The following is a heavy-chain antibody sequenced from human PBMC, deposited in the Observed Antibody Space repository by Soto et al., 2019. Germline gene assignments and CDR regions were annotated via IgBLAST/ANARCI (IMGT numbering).Heavy chain of an antibody. J-gene: IGHJ6*03. CDR2: ISGSGGST. V-gene: IGHV3-23*01. Sequence: EVQLLESGGGLVQPGGSLRLSCAASGFTFSSYAMSWVRQAPGKGLEWVSAISGSGGSTYYADSVKGRFTISRDNSKNTLYLQMNSLRAEDTAVYYWAKGPPGIMITFGGYMDVWGKGTTVTVSS. CDR3: AKGPPGIMITFGGYMDV. CDR1: GFTFSSYA. D-gene: IGHD3-16*01.